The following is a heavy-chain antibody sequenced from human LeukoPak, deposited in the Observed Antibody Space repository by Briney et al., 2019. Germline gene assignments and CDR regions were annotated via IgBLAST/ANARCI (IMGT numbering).Heavy chain of an antibody. D-gene: IGHD6-13*01. Sequence: PGGSLRLSCSASGFTFSSYAMSWLRQAPGKGLEWVAAISGSGGWTYLADSVKRRFTISRDNCKNMLYLQMNSLRAEDKAVYYCAKDGIAAHPDDYYYYGMDGWGQGTTVTVPS. CDR2: ISGSGGWT. CDR3: AKDGIAAHPDDYYYYGMDG. CDR1: GFTFSSYA. J-gene: IGHJ6*02. V-gene: IGHV3-23*01.